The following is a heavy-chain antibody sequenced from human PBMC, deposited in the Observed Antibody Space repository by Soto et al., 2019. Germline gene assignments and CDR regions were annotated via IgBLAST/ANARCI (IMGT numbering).Heavy chain of an antibody. D-gene: IGHD3-22*01. CDR1: GFTFTTYY. Sequence: SSVKVSCKTSGFTFTTYYIHWVRQAPGQGLEWMGMIDPSGGSTTYAQKFQGRITMTSDMSTSTVYMELSSLRSEDTAVYYCARVPYDTTGYYAFWGQGTLVTVSS. CDR3: ARVPYDTTGYYAF. CDR2: IDPSGGST. J-gene: IGHJ4*02. V-gene: IGHV1-46*01.